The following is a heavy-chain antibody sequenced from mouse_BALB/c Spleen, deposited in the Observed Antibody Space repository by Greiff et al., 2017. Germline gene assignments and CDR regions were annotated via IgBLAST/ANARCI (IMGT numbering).Heavy chain of an antibody. V-gene: IGHV3-6*02. CDR3: ARENVGLREDAMDY. J-gene: IGHJ4*01. D-gene: IGHD1-1*01. CDR1: GYSITSGYY. Sequence: EVQLQQSGPGLVKPSQSLSLTCSVTGYSITSGYYWNWIRQFPGNKLEWMGYISYDGSNNYNPSLKNRISITRDTSKNQFFLKLNSVTTEDTATYYCARENVGLREDAMDYWGQGTSVTVSS. CDR2: ISYDGSN.